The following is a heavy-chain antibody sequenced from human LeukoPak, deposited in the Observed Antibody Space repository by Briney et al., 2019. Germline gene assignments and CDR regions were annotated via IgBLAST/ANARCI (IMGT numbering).Heavy chain of an antibody. D-gene: IGHD4-17*01. CDR2: ISGIGGTT. CDR3: ATSKDDYGDYERFDY. V-gene: IGHV3-23*01. J-gene: IGHJ4*02. CDR1: GFSFSSYA. Sequence: GGSLRLSCAASGFSFSSYAMSWVRQAPGKGLEWVSTISGIGGTTYYADSVKGRFTISRDNSKSTLYLQMNSLRAEDTAVYYCATSKDDYGDYERFDYWGQGTLVTVSS.